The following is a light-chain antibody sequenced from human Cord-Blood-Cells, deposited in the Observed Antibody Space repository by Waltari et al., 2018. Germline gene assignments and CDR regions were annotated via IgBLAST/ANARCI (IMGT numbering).Light chain of an antibody. CDR3: QQSYSTPYT. J-gene: IGKJ2*01. CDR1: QSISSY. CDR2: AAS. Sequence: DIQMTQSPSFLSASVGDRVTITCRASQSISSYLNWYQQKPGKAPKLLIYAASSLQSGVPSRFSGSGSGTDFTLTISSLQPDDFATYYCQQSYSTPYTFGHGTKLEIK. V-gene: IGKV1-39*01.